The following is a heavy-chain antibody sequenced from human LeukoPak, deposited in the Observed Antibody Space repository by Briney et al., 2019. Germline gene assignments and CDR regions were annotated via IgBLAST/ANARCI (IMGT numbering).Heavy chain of an antibody. J-gene: IGHJ6*04. Sequence: GGSLRLSCVASGFTFSSRDWMTWVRQAPGKGLEWVSYISSSGSTIYYADSVKGRFTISRDNAKNSLYLQMNSLRAEDTAVYYCAELGITMIGGVWGKGTTVTISS. CDR2: ISSSGSTI. CDR3: AELGITMIGGV. CDR1: GFTFSSRDW. V-gene: IGHV3-48*03. D-gene: IGHD3-10*02.